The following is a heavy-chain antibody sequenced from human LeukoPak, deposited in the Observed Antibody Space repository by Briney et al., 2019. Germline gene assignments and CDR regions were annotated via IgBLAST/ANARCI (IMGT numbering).Heavy chain of an antibody. D-gene: IGHD5-18*01. CDR1: GYTFTGYY. CDR2: INPNSGGT. J-gene: IGHJ3*02. V-gene: IGHV1-2*02. Sequence: GASVKVSCKASGYTFTGYYMHWVRQAPGQGLEWMGWINPNSGGTNYAQKFQGRVTMTRDTSISTAYMELSRLRSDDTAVYYCARGYSYGLVGTDAFDIWGQGTMVTVSS. CDR3: ARGYSYGLVGTDAFDI.